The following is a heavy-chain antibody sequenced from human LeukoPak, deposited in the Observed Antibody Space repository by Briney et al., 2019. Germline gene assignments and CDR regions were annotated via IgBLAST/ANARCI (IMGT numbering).Heavy chain of an antibody. CDR2: IIPIFGTA. Sequence: GASVKVSCKASGGTFSSYAISWVRQAPGQGLEWMGGIIPIFGTANYAQKFQGRVTITADESTSTAYMELSSLRSEDTAVYYCARDRTSYGSGSYSPFDYWGQGTLVTVSS. J-gene: IGHJ4*02. CDR1: GGTFSSYA. CDR3: ARDRTSYGSGSYSPFDY. D-gene: IGHD3-10*01. V-gene: IGHV1-69*13.